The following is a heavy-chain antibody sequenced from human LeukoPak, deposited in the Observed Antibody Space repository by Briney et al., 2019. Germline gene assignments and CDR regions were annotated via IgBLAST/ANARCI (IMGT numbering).Heavy chain of an antibody. J-gene: IGHJ4*02. CDR3: AKDTKYYYDSSGYFDY. V-gene: IGHV3-9*01. CDR1: GFTFDDYA. D-gene: IGHD3-22*01. Sequence: GGSLRPSCAASGFTFDDYAMHWVRQAPGKGLERVSGISWNSGSIGYADSVKGRFTISRDNAKNSLYLQMNSLRAEDTALYYCAKDTKYYYDSSGYFDYWGQGTLVTVSS. CDR2: ISWNSGSI.